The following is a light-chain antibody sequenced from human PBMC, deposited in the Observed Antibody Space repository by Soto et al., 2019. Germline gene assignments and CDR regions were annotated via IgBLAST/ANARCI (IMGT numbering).Light chain of an antibody. J-gene: IGLJ2*01. V-gene: IGLV1-44*01. Sequence: QSVLTQPPSVSGPPGQRVTISCSGSSSNIGSNSVNWFQQLPGTAPKLLIYSNNVRPSGVPDRFSGSKSGTSASLAISGLRSEAEADYYCAAWDDSLNGVVFGGGTKVTVL. CDR2: SNN. CDR1: SSNIGSNS. CDR3: AAWDDSLNGVV.